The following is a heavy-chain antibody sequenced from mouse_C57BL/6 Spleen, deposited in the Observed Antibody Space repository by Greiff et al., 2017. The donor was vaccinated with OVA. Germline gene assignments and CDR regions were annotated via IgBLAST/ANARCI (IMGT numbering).Heavy chain of an antibody. J-gene: IGHJ1*03. D-gene: IGHD1-1*01. V-gene: IGHV1-15*01. Sequence: QVQLQQSGAELVRPGASVTLSCKASGYTFTDYEMHWVKQTPVHGLEWIGAIDPETGGTAYNQKFKGKAILTADKSSRTAYMGLRSLTSEDSAVYYCTRWGYYYGSSDWYFDVWGTGTTVTVSS. CDR3: TRWGYYYGSSDWYFDV. CDR2: IDPETGGT. CDR1: GYTFTDYE.